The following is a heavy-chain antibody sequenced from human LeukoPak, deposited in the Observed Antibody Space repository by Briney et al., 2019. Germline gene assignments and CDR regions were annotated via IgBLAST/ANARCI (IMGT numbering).Heavy chain of an antibody. D-gene: IGHD4-11*01. V-gene: IGHV1-18*01. CDR2: ISTSTGDT. CDR1: GCSFILYG. Sequence: ASMKVSCKTSGCSFILYGISWVRQAPGQGPEWMGWISTSTGDTKYTQKFQGRVTLTTDTSTSTAYMELSSLRSDDTAVYYCARDDNYGIFVNVDYWGQGTLVTVSS. J-gene: IGHJ4*02. CDR3: ARDDNYGIFVNVDY.